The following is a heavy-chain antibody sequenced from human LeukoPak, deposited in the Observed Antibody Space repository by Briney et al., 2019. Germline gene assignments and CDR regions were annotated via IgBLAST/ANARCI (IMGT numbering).Heavy chain of an antibody. CDR2: IYYSGST. V-gene: IGHV4-39*07. J-gene: IGHJ6*03. D-gene: IGHD5-24*01. Sequence: PSETLSLTCTVSGGSISSSSYYWGWIRQPPGKGLEWIGSIYYSGSTFYNPSLKSRVTISVDTSKNQFSLKLSSVTAADTAVYYCARTATIGYYYYMDVWGKGTTVTVSS. CDR3: ARTATIGYYYYMDV. CDR1: GGSISSSSYY.